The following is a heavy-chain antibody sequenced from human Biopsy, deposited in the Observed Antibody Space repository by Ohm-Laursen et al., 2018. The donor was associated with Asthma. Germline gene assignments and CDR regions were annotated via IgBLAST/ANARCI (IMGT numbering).Heavy chain of an antibody. CDR3: VRHQYSSSWSTFDY. V-gene: IGHV4-39*01. J-gene: IGHJ4*02. CDR1: GGSITSSSYY. Sequence: GTLSLTWTVSGGSITSSSYYWGWIRQPPGKGMEWIRSMYHSGSPYYHPSLKSRATISVDTSKNQLSLKMSSVTAADTAVYFCVRHQYSSSWSTFDYWGQGALVTVSS. CDR2: MYHSGSP. D-gene: IGHD3-22*01.